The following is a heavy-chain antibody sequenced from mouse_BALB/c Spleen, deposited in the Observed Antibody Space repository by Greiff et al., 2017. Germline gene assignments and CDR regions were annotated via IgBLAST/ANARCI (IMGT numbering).Heavy chain of an antibody. Sequence: VQLQQSGPELVKPGASVKIPCKASGYTFTDYNMDWVKQSHGKSLEWIGDINPNNGGTIYNQKFKGKATLTVDKSSSTAYMELRSLTSEDTAVYFCTRDSYYGSGNFDYWGQGTTLTVSS. CDR3: TRDSYYGSGNFDY. J-gene: IGHJ2*01. CDR1: GYTFTDYN. V-gene: IGHV1-18*01. D-gene: IGHD1-1*01. CDR2: INPNNGGT.